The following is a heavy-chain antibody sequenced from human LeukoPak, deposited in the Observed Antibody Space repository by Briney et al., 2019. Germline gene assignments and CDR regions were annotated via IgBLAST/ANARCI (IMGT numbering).Heavy chain of an antibody. CDR3: AKEYYDFWSGYPHDY. Sequence: PWGSLRLSCAASGFTFSSYAMSWVRQDSGKGLECVSAISGSGGSTYYTDSVKGRFTISRDNSKNTLYLQMNSLRAEGTAVYYCAKEYYDFWSGYPHDYWGQGTLVTVSS. D-gene: IGHD3-3*01. V-gene: IGHV3-23*01. J-gene: IGHJ4*02. CDR1: GFTFSSYA. CDR2: ISGSGGST.